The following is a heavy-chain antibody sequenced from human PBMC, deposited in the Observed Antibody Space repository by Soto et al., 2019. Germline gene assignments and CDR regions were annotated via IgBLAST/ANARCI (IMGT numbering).Heavy chain of an antibody. D-gene: IGHD3-3*01. CDR3: AREKRVAYNWFDP. CDR2: IYYSGST. J-gene: IGHJ5*02. V-gene: IGHV4-31*03. Sequence: PSETLSLTCSVSGGSISSGGYYWSWIRQHPGKGLEWIGYIYYSGSTYYNPSLKSRVTISVDTSKNQFSLKLSSVTAADTAVYYCAREKRVAYNWFDPWGQGTLVTVSS. CDR1: GGSISSGGYY.